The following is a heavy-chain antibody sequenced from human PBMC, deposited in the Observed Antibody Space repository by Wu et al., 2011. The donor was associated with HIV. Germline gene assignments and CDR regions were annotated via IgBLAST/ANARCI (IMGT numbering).Heavy chain of an antibody. V-gene: IGHV1-69*14. J-gene: IGHJ6*02. CDR1: GGTFITYT. CDR2: IIPIFGTA. D-gene: IGHD4-11*01. Sequence: QVQLVQSGAEVKKPGSSVKVSCKASGGTFITYTISWVRQAPGQGLEWMGGIIPIFGTANYAQKFQGRVTITADKSTSTAYMELSSLRSEDAAVYYCARYLTATHYYYAMDVWGQGTTVTVSS. CDR3: ARYLTATHYYYAMDV.